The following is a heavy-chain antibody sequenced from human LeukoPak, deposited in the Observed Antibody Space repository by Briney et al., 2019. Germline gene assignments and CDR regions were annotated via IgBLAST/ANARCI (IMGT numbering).Heavy chain of an antibody. CDR3: ASPTGYSGSYWGY. J-gene: IGHJ4*02. CDR2: IIPILGIA. Sequence: GASVKVSCKASGGTFISYGISWVRQAPGQGLEWMGRIIPILGIANYAQKFQGRVTITADKSTSTAYMELSSLRSEDTAVYYCASPTGYSGSYWGYWGQGTLVTVSS. V-gene: IGHV1-69*04. CDR1: GGTFISYG. D-gene: IGHD1-26*01.